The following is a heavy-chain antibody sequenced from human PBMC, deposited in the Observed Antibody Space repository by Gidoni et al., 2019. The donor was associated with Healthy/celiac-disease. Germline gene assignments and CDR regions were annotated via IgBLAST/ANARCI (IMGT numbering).Heavy chain of an antibody. CDR2: IIPIFGTA. D-gene: IGHD1-26*01. CDR1: GGTFSSSA. Sequence: QVQLVQSGAEVTKPGSAVKVSCKASGGTFSSSAISWVRQAPGQGLEWMGGIIPIFGTANYAQKFQGRVTITADESTSTAYMELSSLRSEDTAVYYGASVVGATTFDYWGQGTLVTVSS. V-gene: IGHV1-69*01. J-gene: IGHJ4*02. CDR3: ASVVGATTFDY.